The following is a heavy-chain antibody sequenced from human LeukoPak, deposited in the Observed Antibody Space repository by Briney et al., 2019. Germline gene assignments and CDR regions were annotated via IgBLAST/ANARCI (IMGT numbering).Heavy chain of an antibody. CDR3: ASQRFPYYFDY. CDR2: ISSSGSTI. D-gene: IGHD3-10*01. J-gene: IGHJ4*02. Sequence: GGSLRLSCAASGFTFSDYYMSWIRQAPGKGLEWVSYISSSGSTIYYADSVKGRFTISRDNAKNSLHLQMNSLRAEDTAVYYCASQRFPYYFDYWGQGTLVTVSS. CDR1: GFTFSDYY. V-gene: IGHV3-11*01.